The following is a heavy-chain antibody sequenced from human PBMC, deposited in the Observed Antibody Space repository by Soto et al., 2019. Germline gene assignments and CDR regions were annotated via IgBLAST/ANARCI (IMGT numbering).Heavy chain of an antibody. V-gene: IGHV3-30-3*01. J-gene: IGHJ4*02. CDR3: ARSWGLLSFDY. CDR2: ISYDGSNK. D-gene: IGHD1-26*01. Sequence: PGGSLRLSCAASGFTFSSYAMHWVRQAPGKGLEWVAVISYDGSNKYYADSVKGRFTISRDNSKNTLYLQMNSLRAEDTAVYYCARSWGLLSFDYWGQGTLVTVSS. CDR1: GFTFSSYA.